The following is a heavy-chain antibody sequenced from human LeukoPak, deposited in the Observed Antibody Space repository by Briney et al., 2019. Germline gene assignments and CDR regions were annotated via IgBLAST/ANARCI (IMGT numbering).Heavy chain of an antibody. J-gene: IGHJ5*02. V-gene: IGHV5-51*01. CDR2: IYPRDSNT. CDR3: ARHPIAAGGAYNWFDP. CDR1: GYSFTSHW. Sequence: GESLKISCKGSRSGSGYSFTSHWIAWVSQMPGKGLEWMGIIYPRDSNTIYSPSFQGQVTISVDTSINTAYLQWISLKASDTAMYYCARHPIAAGGAYNWFDPWGQGTLVTVSS. D-gene: IGHD6-13*01.